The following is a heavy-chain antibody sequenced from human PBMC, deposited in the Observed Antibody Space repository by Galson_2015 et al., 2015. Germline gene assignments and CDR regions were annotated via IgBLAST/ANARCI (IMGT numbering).Heavy chain of an antibody. CDR1: GFTFSSYN. J-gene: IGHJ5*02. D-gene: IGHD1-1*01. CDR3: ARDSCETTCSPAPNWFDP. V-gene: IGHV3-48*02. CDR2: IGSSSTTI. Sequence: SLRLSCAASGFTFSSYNMNWVRQAPGKGLEWVSYIGSSSTTIYYADSVKGRFTISRDNAKNSLYLQMNSLRDEDTAVYYCARDSCETTCSPAPNWFDPWGQGTLVTVSS.